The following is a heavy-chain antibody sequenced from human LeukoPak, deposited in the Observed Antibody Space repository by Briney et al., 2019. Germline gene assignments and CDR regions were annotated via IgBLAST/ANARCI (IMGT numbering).Heavy chain of an antibody. CDR2: IYSSGST. Sequence: PSETLSLTCTVSGGSISSYYRSWIRQPPGKGLEWIGYIYSSGSTNYNPSLKSRLTISVDTSKNQFSLKLSSVTAADTAVYYCARHGSTVTTARFDPWGQGTLVTVSS. D-gene: IGHD4-17*01. CDR3: ARHGSTVTTARFDP. J-gene: IGHJ5*02. V-gene: IGHV4-59*01. CDR1: GGSISSYY.